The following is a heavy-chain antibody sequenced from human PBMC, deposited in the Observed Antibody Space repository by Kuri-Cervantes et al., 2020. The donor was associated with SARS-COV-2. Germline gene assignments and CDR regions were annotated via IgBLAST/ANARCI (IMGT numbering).Heavy chain of an antibody. D-gene: IGHD3-3*01. J-gene: IGHJ5*02. CDR1: GYSISSGYY. V-gene: IGHV4-38-2*01. CDR2: IYHSGST. CDR3: ARALPITIFGVVTPYSWFDP. Sequence: SETLSLTCAVSGYSISSGYYWGWIRQPPGKGLEWIESIYHSGSTYYNPSLKSRVTISVDTSKNQFSLKLSSVTAADTAVYYCARALPITIFGVVTPYSWFDPWGQGTLVTVSS.